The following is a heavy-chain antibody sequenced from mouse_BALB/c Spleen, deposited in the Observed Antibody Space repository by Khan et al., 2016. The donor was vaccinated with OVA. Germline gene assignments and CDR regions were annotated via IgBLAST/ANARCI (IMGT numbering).Heavy chain of an antibody. Sequence: EVELVESGTVLARPGASVKMSCKASGYTFTSYWTHWVKQRPGQGQEWFGDIYPGNTDTNYNQKFKGKAKLTAVTSTSTAYMELSSLTNEDSAVYYCTRRNWDVAWFAYWGQGTLVTVSA. V-gene: IGHV1-5*01. CDR2: IYPGNTDT. CDR3: TRRNWDVAWFAY. J-gene: IGHJ3*01. D-gene: IGHD4-1*01. CDR1: GYTFTSYW.